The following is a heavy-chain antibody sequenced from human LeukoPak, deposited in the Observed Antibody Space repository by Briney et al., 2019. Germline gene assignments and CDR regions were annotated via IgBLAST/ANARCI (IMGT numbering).Heavy chain of an antibody. D-gene: IGHD3-22*01. CDR1: GGSISSSRYY. CDR3: ARHAYYYDSSGYPTFFDY. CDR2: IYYSGST. V-gene: IGHV4-39*01. J-gene: IGHJ4*02. Sequence: SETLSLTCIVSGGSISSSRYYWGWTRQPPGKGLEGIGNIYYSGSTYYNPSLKSRVTISVDTSKNQFSLKLSSVTAADTAVYYCARHAYYYDSSGYPTFFDYWGQGTLVTVS.